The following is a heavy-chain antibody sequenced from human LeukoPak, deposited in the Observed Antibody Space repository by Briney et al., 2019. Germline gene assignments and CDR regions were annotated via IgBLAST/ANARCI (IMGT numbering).Heavy chain of an antibody. CDR2: ISAYNGNT. J-gene: IGHJ5*02. Sequence: PWASVKVSCKASGYTFTSYGISWVRQAPGQGLEWMGWISAYNGNTNYAQKLQGRVTMTTDTSTSTAYMELRSLRSDDTAVYYCARDRGISGARFWFDPWGQGTLVTVSS. V-gene: IGHV1-18*01. CDR1: GYTFTSYG. CDR3: ARDRGISGARFWFDP. D-gene: IGHD6-19*01.